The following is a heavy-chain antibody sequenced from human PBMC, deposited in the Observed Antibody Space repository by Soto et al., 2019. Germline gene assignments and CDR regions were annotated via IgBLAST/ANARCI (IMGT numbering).Heavy chain of an antibody. CDR2: IYYSGTT. J-gene: IGHJ6*02. D-gene: IGHD2-21*01. Sequence: QVQLQESGPGLVKPSQTLSLTCTVSGGSISSGGYYWYWIRQHPGKGLEWIGYIYYSGTTYYNPSLKCRVTISVDTSKNQFSPKLSSVTAADTAVYYCAASCVACGGFNYYGMDVWGQGTTVTVSS. CDR3: AASCVACGGFNYYGMDV. CDR1: GGSISSGGYY. V-gene: IGHV4-31*03.